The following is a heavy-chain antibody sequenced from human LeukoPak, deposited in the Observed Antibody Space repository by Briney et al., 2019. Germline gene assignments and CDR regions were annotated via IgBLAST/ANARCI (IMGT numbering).Heavy chain of an antibody. CDR1: GFTFSSYS. D-gene: IGHD5-18*01. Sequence: PGGSLRLPCAASGFTFSSYSMNWVRQAPGKGLEWIGEINHSGSTNYNPSLKSRVTISVDTSKNQFSLKLSSVTAADTAVYYCARRRIQLWSRPFDYWGQGTLVTVSS. V-gene: IGHV4-34*01. CDR3: ARRRIQLWSRPFDY. CDR2: INHSGST. J-gene: IGHJ4*02.